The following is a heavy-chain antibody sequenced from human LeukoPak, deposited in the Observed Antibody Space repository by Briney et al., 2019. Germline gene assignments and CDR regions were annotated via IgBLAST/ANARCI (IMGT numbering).Heavy chain of an antibody. CDR3: ATGQYDILTGYYTFFDY. V-gene: IGHV4-59*01. CDR1: GGSISSYY. J-gene: IGHJ4*02. D-gene: IGHD3-9*01. Sequence: PSGTLSLTCTVSGGSISSYYWSWIRQAPGKGLEWIGYIYYSGSTNYNPSLKSRVTISVDTSKNQFSLKLSSVTAADTAVYYCATGQYDILTGYYTFFDYWGQGTLVTVSS. CDR2: IYYSGST.